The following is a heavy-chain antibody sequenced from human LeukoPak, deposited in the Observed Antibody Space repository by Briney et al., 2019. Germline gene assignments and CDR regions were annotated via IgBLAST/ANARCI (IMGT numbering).Heavy chain of an antibody. V-gene: IGHV1-18*01. CDR1: GYTFTSYG. CDR2: ISAHNGNT. J-gene: IGHJ3*02. CDR3: ASLKNYYDSSGYLVTDAFDI. Sequence: ASVKVSCKASGYTFTSYGINWVRQAPGQGLEWMGWISAHNGNTNYTQKLQGRVTMTTDTSTSTAYMELRSLRSDDTAVYYCASLKNYYDSSGYLVTDAFDIWGQGTMVTVSS. D-gene: IGHD3-22*01.